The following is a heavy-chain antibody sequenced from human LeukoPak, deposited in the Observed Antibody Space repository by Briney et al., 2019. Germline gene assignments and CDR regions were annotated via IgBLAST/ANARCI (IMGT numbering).Heavy chain of an antibody. CDR3: AREQTGIAAAGTGGFDY. CDR1: GYTFTSYG. Sequence: ASVKVSCKASGYTFTSYGISWVRQAPGQGLEWMGWISAYNGNTNYAQKLQGRVTMTTDTSTSTAYMELRSLRSDDTAVYYCAREQTGIAAAGTGGFDYWGQGTLVTVSS. D-gene: IGHD6-13*01. V-gene: IGHV1-18*01. J-gene: IGHJ4*02. CDR2: ISAYNGNT.